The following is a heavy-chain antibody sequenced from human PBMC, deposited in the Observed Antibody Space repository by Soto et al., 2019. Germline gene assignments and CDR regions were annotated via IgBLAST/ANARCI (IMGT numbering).Heavy chain of an antibody. CDR2: ISAYNGNT. Sequence: ASVKVSCKASGYSFTSYGISWVRQAPGQGLEWMGWISAYNGNTNYAQKLQGRVTMTTDTSTSTAYMELRSLRSDDTAVYYCARIEYYYDSSGYSPDAYDIWGQGTMVTVSS. V-gene: IGHV1-18*01. CDR3: ARIEYYYDSSGYSPDAYDI. J-gene: IGHJ3*02. D-gene: IGHD3-22*01. CDR1: GYSFTSYG.